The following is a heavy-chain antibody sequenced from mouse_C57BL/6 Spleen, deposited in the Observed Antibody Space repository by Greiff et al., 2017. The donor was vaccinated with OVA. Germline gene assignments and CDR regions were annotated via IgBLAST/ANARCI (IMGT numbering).Heavy chain of an antibody. CDR2: IDPSDSYT. J-gene: IGHJ1*03. D-gene: IGHD2-3*01. CDR1: GYTFTSYW. V-gene: IGHV1-69*01. CDR3: TREVVTTLYFGV. Sequence: QVQLQQPGAELVMPGASVKLSCKASGYTFTSYWMHWVKQRPGQGLEWIGEIDPSDSYTNYNQKFKGKSTLTVDKSSSTAYMQLSSLTSEDSAVYYCTREVVTTLYFGVWNTGTAVTVSS.